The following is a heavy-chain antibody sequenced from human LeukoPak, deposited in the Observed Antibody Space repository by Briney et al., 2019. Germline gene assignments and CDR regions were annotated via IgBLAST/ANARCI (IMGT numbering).Heavy chain of an antibody. CDR2: ISSSGSTI. D-gene: IGHD6-13*01. Sequence: PGGSLRLSCAASGFTFSSYEMNWVRQAPGKGLEWVSYISSSGSTIYYADSVKGRFTISRDNAKKSLDLQMNSPRADDTAVYYCARDFSDSSSWLTYYYYYMDVWGKGTTVTVSS. CDR1: GFTFSSYE. V-gene: IGHV3-48*03. CDR3: ARDFSDSSSWLTYYYYYMDV. J-gene: IGHJ6*03.